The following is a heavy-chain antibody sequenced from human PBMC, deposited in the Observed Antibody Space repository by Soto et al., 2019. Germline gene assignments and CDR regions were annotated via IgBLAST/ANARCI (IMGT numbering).Heavy chain of an antibody. CDR1: GFTFTSSA. Sequence: SVKVSCKASGFTFTSSAVQWARQARGQRLEWIGWIVVGSGNTNYAQKFQERVTITRDMSTSTAYMELSSLRSEDTAVYYCAADRGSSSPNYYYYGMDVWGQGTTVTVSS. D-gene: IGHD6-6*01. J-gene: IGHJ6*02. CDR2: IVVGSGNT. CDR3: AADRGSSSPNYYYYGMDV. V-gene: IGHV1-58*01.